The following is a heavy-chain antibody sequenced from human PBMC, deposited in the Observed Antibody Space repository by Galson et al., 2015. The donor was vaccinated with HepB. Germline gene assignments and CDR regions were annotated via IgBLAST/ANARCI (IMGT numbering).Heavy chain of an antibody. CDR2: IIPILGIA. CDR1: GGTFSSYA. Sequence: SVKVSCKASGGTFSSYAISWVRQAPGQGLEWMGRIIPILGIANYAQKFQGRVTITADKSTSTAYMELSSLRSEDTAVYYCAGGSGYDFDYYYYYMDVWGKGTTVTVSS. J-gene: IGHJ6*03. CDR3: AGGSGYDFDYYYYYMDV. V-gene: IGHV1-69*04. D-gene: IGHD5-12*01.